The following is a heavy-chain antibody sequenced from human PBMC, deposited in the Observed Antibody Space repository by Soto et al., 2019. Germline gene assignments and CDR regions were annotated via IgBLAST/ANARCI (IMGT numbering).Heavy chain of an antibody. J-gene: IGHJ4*02. CDR2: IKQDGSEK. CDR3: ARDPVDLLSYFDY. CDR1: GFTFSSYW. Sequence: GGSLRLSCAASGFTFSSYWMSWVRQAPGKGLEWVANIKQDGSEKYYVDSVKGRFTISRDNAKNSLYLQMNSLRAEDTAVYYCARDPVDLLSYFDYWGQGTLVTVSS. V-gene: IGHV3-7*01. D-gene: IGHD3-3*01.